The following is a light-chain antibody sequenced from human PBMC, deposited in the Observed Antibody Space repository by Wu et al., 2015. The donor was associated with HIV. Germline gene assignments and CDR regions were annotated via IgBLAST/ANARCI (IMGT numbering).Light chain of an antibody. CDR3: QQYDSNSPYS. V-gene: IGKV1-5*03. Sequence: DIQMTQSPSTLSASVGDRVTVTCRASQSISHWLAWYQQKPGKAPKLLIYQASTLESGVPPRFSGSGSGTEFTLTISSLQPDDLATYYCQQYDSNSPYSFGQGTKLEIK. CDR2: QAS. CDR1: QSISHW. J-gene: IGKJ2*03.